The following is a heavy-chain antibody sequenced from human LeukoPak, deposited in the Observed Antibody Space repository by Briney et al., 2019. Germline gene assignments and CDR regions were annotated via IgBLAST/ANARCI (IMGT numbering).Heavy chain of an antibody. CDR1: GFTFSSYG. CDR2: IWYDGSNK. J-gene: IGHJ4*02. Sequence: GGSLRLSCAASGFTFSSYGMHWVRQAPGKGLEWVAVIWYDGSNKYYADSVKGRFTISRDNSKNTPYLQMNSLRAEDTAVYYCARGSKPPSYYYDSSGTYFDYWGQGTLVTVSS. V-gene: IGHV3-33*01. CDR3: ARGSKPPSYYYDSSGTYFDY. D-gene: IGHD3-22*01.